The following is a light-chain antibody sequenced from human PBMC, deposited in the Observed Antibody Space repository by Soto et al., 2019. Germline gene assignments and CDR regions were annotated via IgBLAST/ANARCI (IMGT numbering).Light chain of an antibody. CDR3: QQYGSSQWT. J-gene: IGKJ1*01. CDR1: QSVASNY. Sequence: IVMTQSPATLSVSPGERATLSCRASQSVASNYLAWYQQKPGQAPRLLVYGASTRATGIPDRFSGSGSGPDFTLSITRLQPEDCAVYFCQQYGSSQWTSGQGTKVDIK. CDR2: GAS. V-gene: IGKV3-20*01.